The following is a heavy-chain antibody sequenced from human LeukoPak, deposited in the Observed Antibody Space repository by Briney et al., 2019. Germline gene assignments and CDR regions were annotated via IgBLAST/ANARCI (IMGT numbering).Heavy chain of an antibody. CDR3: ASLVVAATRGFDY. V-gene: IGHV3-30*01. J-gene: IGHJ4*02. D-gene: IGHD2-15*01. CDR2: ISYDGSNK. CDR1: GFTFSSYA. Sequence: GRSLRLSCAASGFTFSSYAMHWVRQAPGKGLEWVAVISYDGSNKYYADSVKGRFTISRDNSKNTLYLQMNSLRAEDTAVYYCASLVVAATRGFDYWGQGTLVTVSS.